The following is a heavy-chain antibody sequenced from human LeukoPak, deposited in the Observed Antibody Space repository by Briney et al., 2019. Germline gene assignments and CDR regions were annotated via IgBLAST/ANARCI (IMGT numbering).Heavy chain of an antibody. CDR1: GGSISSLNL. CDR2: IKQDGSEK. V-gene: IGHV3-7*03. D-gene: IGHD2-15*01. CDR3: ARDCSGGTCYSQYYYGMDV. Sequence: GTLSLTCIVSGGSISSLNLWSWLRQPPGKGLEWVANIKQDGSEKYYVDSVKGRFTISRDNAKNSLYLQMNSLRAEDTAVYYCARDCSGGTCYSQYYYGMDVWGQGTTVTVSS. J-gene: IGHJ6*02.